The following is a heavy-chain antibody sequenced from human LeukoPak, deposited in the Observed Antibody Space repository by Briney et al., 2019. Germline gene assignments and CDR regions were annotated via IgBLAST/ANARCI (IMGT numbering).Heavy chain of an antibody. V-gene: IGHV1-69*13. D-gene: IGHD6-6*01. CDR2: IIPIFGTA. CDR1: GGTFSSYA. Sequence: GASVKVSCKASGGTFSSYAISWVRQAPGQGLEWMGGIIPIFGTANYAQKFQGRVTITADESTSTAYKELSSLRSEDTAVYYCARDAIGSSSGEVFDYWGQETLVTVSS. CDR3: ARDAIGSSSGEVFDY. J-gene: IGHJ4*02.